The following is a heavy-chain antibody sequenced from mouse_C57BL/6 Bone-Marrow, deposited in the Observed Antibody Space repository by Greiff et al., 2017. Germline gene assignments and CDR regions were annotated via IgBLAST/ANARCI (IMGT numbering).Heavy chain of an antibody. Sequence: QVQLKQSGAELMKPGASVKLSCKATGYTFTGYWIEWVKQRPGHGLEWIGEILPGSGSTNYNEKFKGKAPFTADTSSNTAYMQLSSLTTEDSAIYYCARDYGSSYSHYYAMDYWGQGTSVTVSS. V-gene: IGHV1-9*01. D-gene: IGHD1-1*01. J-gene: IGHJ4*01. CDR2: ILPGSGST. CDR3: ARDYGSSYSHYYAMDY. CDR1: GYTFTGYW.